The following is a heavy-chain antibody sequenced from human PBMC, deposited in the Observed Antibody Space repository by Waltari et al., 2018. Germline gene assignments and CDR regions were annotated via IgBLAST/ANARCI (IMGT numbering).Heavy chain of an antibody. V-gene: IGHV4-39*01. CDR1: GGSISPNRQY. D-gene: IGHD5-12*01. Sequence: QLQLQESGPGRGKPSEPLALTCSVSGGSISPNRQYWCWSRQPPGQGLVWIWTLSYNGATYRGPSPRGRLTLSRSTTMNLLSLKLGSVTAADTAVYYCATYIGASVGTAAFDVWGQGTMVTVSS. CDR3: ATYIGASVGTAAFDV. J-gene: IGHJ3*01. CDR2: LSYNGAT.